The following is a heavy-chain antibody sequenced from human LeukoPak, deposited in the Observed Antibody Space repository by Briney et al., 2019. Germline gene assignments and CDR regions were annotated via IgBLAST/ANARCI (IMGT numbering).Heavy chain of an antibody. V-gene: IGHV1-18*04. CDR1: GYTFTGYY. D-gene: IGHD6-19*01. CDR3: ARDPGSSGWYTQDKKNFDY. CDR2: ISAYNGNT. Sequence: ASVKVSCKASGYTFTGYYMHWVRQAPGQGLEWMGWISAYNGNTNYAQKLQGRVTMTTDTSTSTAYMELRSLRSDDTAVYYCARDPGSSGWYTQDKKNFDYWGQGTLVTVSS. J-gene: IGHJ4*02.